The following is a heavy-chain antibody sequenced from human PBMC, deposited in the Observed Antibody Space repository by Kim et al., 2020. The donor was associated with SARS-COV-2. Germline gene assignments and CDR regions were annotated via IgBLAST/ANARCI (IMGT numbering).Heavy chain of an antibody. CDR2: IRSKAYGGTT. D-gene: IGHD6-19*01. CDR1: GFTFGDYA. J-gene: IGHJ4*02. V-gene: IGHV3-49*04. Sequence: GGSLRLSCTASGFTFGDYAMSWVRQAPGKGLEWVGFIRSKAYGGTTEYAASVKGRFTISRDDSKSIAYLQMNSLKTEDTAVYYCTRGMWGGWSGAFDYWGQGTLVTVSS. CDR3: TRGMWGGWSGAFDY.